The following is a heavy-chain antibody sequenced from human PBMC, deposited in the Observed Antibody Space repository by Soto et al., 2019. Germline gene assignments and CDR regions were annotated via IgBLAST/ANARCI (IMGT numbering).Heavy chain of an antibody. Sequence: QVQLVQSGAEVKMPGSSVKVSCKASGGTFSSYTISWVRQAPGQGLEWMGRIIPILGIANYAQKFQGRVTITADKSTSTAYMELSSLRSEDTAVYYCAREYGFLPSGDAFDIWGQGTMVTVSS. J-gene: IGHJ3*02. D-gene: IGHD3-10*01. CDR2: IIPILGIA. CDR3: AREYGFLPSGDAFDI. V-gene: IGHV1-69*08. CDR1: GGTFSSYT.